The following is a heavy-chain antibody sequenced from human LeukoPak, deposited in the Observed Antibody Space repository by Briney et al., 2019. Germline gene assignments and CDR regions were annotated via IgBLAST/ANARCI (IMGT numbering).Heavy chain of an antibody. Sequence: GGSLRLSCAASGFTFSSYAMHWVRQAPGKGLEWVAVISYDGSNKYYADSVKGRFTISRDNSKNTLYLQMNSLRAEDTAVYYCARDPVLPTPAFDYWGQGTLVTVSS. CDR1: GFTFSSYA. J-gene: IGHJ4*02. CDR2: ISYDGSNK. D-gene: IGHD2-15*01. CDR3: ARDPVLPTPAFDY. V-gene: IGHV3-30-3*01.